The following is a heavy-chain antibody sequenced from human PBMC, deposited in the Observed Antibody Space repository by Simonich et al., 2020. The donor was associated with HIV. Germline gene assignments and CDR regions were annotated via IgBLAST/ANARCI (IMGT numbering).Heavy chain of an antibody. CDR2: INHSGSN. J-gene: IGHJ3*02. Sequence: QLHLQESGPGLVKPSETLSLTCTVSGGSISSSSYYWGWIRQPPGKGLEWIGEINHSGSNNYNPSLKSRVTISVDTSKNQFSLKLSSVTAADTALYYCARGLAGDAFDIWGQGTMVTVSS. V-gene: IGHV4-39*07. CDR1: GGSISSSSYY. CDR3: ARGLAGDAFDI. D-gene: IGHD6-19*01.